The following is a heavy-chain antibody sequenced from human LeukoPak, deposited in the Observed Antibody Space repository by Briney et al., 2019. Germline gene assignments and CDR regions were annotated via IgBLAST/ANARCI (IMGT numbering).Heavy chain of an antibody. CDR2: ISAYNGNT. Sequence: AASVKVSCKASGYTFTSYGISWVRPAPGQRLEWMGWISAYNGNTNYARKLQGRVTMTTDTSTSTAYMELRSLRSDDTAVYYCARVPNYGDYAYYYYYMDVWGKGTTVTVSS. CDR1: GYTFTSYG. D-gene: IGHD4-17*01. V-gene: IGHV1-18*01. CDR3: ARVPNYGDYAYYYYYMDV. J-gene: IGHJ6*03.